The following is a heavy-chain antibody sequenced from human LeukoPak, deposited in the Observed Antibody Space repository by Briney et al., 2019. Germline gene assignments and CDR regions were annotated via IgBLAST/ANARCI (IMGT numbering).Heavy chain of an antibody. D-gene: IGHD5-18*01. Sequence: GESLKISWKGSGYSFTSYWISWVRQMPGKGLEWRGRIDPSDSYTDYRPSFQGHGTISDDKSIITTYPQWASLQPSDTAMYYSARHEGYSYDSDYWGQGTLVTVAS. CDR1: GYSFTSYW. V-gene: IGHV5-10-1*01. CDR3: ARHEGYSYDSDY. J-gene: IGHJ4*02. CDR2: IDPSDSYT.